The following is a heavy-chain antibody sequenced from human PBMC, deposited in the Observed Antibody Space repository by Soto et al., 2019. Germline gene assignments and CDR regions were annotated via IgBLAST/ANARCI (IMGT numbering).Heavy chain of an antibody. CDR1: GFTFSSYW. CDR2: INSDGSST. CDR3: ARSGYSSGWYTYYYYYYGMDV. Sequence: PGGSLRLSCAASGFTFSSYWMHWVRQAPGKGLVWVSRINSDGSSTSYADSVKGRFTISRDNAKNTLYLQMNSLRAEDTAVYYCARSGYSSGWYTYYYYYYGMDVWGHGTTVTVSS. D-gene: IGHD6-19*01. J-gene: IGHJ6*02. V-gene: IGHV3-74*01.